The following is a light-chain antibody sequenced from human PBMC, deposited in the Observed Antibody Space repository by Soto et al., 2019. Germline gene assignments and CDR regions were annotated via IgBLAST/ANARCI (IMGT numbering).Light chain of an antibody. CDR1: QSVSSSY. J-gene: IGKJ5*01. Sequence: EIVLTQSPGTLSLSPWEIATLSCRAIQSVSSSYLAWYQQKPGQAPRLLIYGASTRATGIPARFSGSGSGTEFTHTISSLQSEDFALYYCQQYNVWPPITFGQGTRLEIK. V-gene: IGKV3-15*01. CDR3: QQYNVWPPIT. CDR2: GAS.